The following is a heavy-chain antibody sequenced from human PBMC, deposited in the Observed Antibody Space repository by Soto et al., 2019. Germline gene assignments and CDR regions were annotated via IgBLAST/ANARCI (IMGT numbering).Heavy chain of an antibody. D-gene: IGHD3-22*01. CDR3: ARKDKSGYFNWFDP. J-gene: IGHJ5*02. V-gene: IGHV5-51*01. CDR1: VYKFTSSC. CDR2: IFPSDSDT. Sequence: ESLKISCRTSVYKFTSSCIAWVRQSPGKGLEWMGIIFPSDSDTRYSPSFQGQVTISADRSTSTVFLQWASLKASDTAVYFCARKDKSGYFNWFDPWGQGTLVTVSS.